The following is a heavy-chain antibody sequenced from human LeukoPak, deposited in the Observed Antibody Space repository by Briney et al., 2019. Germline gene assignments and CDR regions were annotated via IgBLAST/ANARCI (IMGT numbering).Heavy chain of an antibody. CDR1: GFTFSSYA. CDR2: ISGSGGST. J-gene: IGHJ5*02. Sequence: GGSLRLSCAASGFTFSSYAMSWVRQAPGKGLEWVSAISGSGGSTYYADSVKGRFTISRDNSKNTLYLQMNSLRAEDTAAYYCAKGIWFGESYNWFDPWGQGTLVTVSS. CDR3: AKGIWFGESYNWFDP. V-gene: IGHV3-23*01. D-gene: IGHD3-10*01.